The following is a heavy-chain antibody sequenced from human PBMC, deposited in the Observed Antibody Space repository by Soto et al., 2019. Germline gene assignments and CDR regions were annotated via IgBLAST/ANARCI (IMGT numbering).Heavy chain of an antibody. CDR3: ARVSQVDTAMVLDY. D-gene: IGHD5-18*01. Sequence: SETLSLTCTVSGGSISSGGYYWSWIRQHPGKGLEWIGYIYYSGSTYYNPSLKSRVTISVDTSKNQFSLKLSSVTAADTAVYYCARVSQVDTAMVLDYWGQGTLVTVSS. V-gene: IGHV4-31*03. CDR2: IYYSGST. CDR1: GGSISSGGYY. J-gene: IGHJ4*02.